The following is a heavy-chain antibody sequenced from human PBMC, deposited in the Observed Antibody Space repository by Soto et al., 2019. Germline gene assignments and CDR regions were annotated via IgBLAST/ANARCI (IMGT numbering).Heavy chain of an antibody. Sequence: QLQLQESGPGLVKPSETLSLTCTVSGGSISSSSYYWGWIRQPPGKGLEWIGSIYYSGSTYYNPSLKSRVTISVDTSKNQFALKLSSVTAADTAVYYCARRAYIAARALDIWGQGTMVTVSS. J-gene: IGHJ3*02. CDR1: GGSISSSSYY. CDR3: ARRAYIAARALDI. D-gene: IGHD6-6*01. CDR2: IYYSGST. V-gene: IGHV4-39*01.